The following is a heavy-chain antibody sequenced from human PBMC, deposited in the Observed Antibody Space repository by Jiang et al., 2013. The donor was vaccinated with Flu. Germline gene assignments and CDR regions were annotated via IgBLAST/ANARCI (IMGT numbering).Heavy chain of an antibody. CDR3: ARLGDSSGYYYFTTPTYGMDV. J-gene: IGHJ6*01. Sequence: GAEVKKPGESLKISCKGSGFTFSTSLIAWVRQMPGGGLEWMGSIYPADSDTTYSPSFQGQVTISADKSISTAYLQWSSLKASDTAMYYCARLGDSSGYYYFTTPTYGMDVWGPRDHGHRLL. V-gene: IGHV5-51*01. D-gene: IGHD3-22*01. CDR2: IYPADSDT. CDR1: GFTFSTSL.